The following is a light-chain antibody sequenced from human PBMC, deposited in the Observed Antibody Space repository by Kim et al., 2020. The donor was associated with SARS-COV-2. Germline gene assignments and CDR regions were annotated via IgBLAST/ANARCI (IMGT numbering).Light chain of an antibody. Sequence: QYELTQPPSASGAPGQRVTISCSGSSSNIGSNNVVWYQQLPGAAPDLLIYSNNQRPSGIPDRFSGSKSGTSASLAISGLQSGDEADYYCAVWDDSLNQGVFGRGTQLTVL. CDR1: SSNIGSNN. V-gene: IGLV1-44*01. J-gene: IGLJ2*01. CDR2: SNN. CDR3: AVWDDSLNQGV.